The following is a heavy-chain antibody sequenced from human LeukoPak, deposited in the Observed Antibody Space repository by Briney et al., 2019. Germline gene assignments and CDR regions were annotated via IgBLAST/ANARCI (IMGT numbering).Heavy chain of an antibody. J-gene: IGHJ4*02. D-gene: IGHD3-22*01. CDR3: AKNGLGAVVKTD. V-gene: IGHV7-4-1*02. Sequence: APLKGSRKASRYTFTSYAMDWVGQAPGQGLEWMGWINTNTGNPTYAQGFTGRIVFSLDTSVSTAYLQISSLKAEDSAVYYCAKNGLGAVVKTDWGQGTLVTVSS. CDR2: INTNTGNP. CDR1: RYTFTSYA.